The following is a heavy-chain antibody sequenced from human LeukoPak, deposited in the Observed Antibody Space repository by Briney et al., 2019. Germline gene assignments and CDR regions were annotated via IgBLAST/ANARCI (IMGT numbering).Heavy chain of an antibody. Sequence: ASVNVSCMASGYTFTGYYMHWVRQAPGQGLEWMGWINPNSGGTNNAQKFQGRVTMTRDTSISTAYMELSRLRSDDTAVYYCARRVVVTAIPALDAFDIWSQGTMVTVSS. D-gene: IGHD2-21*02. J-gene: IGHJ3*02. V-gene: IGHV1-2*02. CDR1: GYTFTGYY. CDR2: INPNSGGT. CDR3: ARRVVVTAIPALDAFDI.